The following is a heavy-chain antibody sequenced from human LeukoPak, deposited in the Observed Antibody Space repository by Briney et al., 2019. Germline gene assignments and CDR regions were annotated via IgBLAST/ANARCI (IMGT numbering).Heavy chain of an antibody. CDR1: GFTFSSYA. Sequence: PGGSLRLSCAASGFTFSSYAMSWVRQAPGKGLEWVSAISGSGGSTYYADSVKGRFTISRDNSKNTLYLQMNGLRAEDTAIYYCAKGPYYYDSSGYYDYWGQGTLVTVSS. D-gene: IGHD3-22*01. V-gene: IGHV3-23*01. CDR2: ISGSGGST. CDR3: AKGPYYYDSSGYYDY. J-gene: IGHJ4*02.